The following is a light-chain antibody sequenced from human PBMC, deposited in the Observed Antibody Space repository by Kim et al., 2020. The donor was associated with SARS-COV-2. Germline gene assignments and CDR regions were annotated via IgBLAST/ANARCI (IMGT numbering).Light chain of an antibody. CDR1: KLGDKY. Sequence: GSPGQPASIPCSGDKLGDKYACWYQQKPGQSPVLVIYQDSKRHSGIPERFSGSNSGNTATLTISGTQAMDEADYYCQAWDSSTVVFGGGTQLTVL. J-gene: IGLJ2*01. V-gene: IGLV3-1*01. CDR2: QDS. CDR3: QAWDSSTVV.